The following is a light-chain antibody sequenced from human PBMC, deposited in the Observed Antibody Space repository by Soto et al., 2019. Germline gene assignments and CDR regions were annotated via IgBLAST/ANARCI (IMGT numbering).Light chain of an antibody. Sequence: DIHLTQSPSFRSASVGDRVTITCRASQGISTYLAWYQQKPGKAPKVLIYAASTLQSGVPSRFSGSGSGTEFTLTINNLQPEDFATYFCQQLDSFPMYTFGQGTKLEIK. CDR1: QGISTY. CDR3: QQLDSFPMYT. J-gene: IGKJ2*01. V-gene: IGKV1-9*01. CDR2: AAS.